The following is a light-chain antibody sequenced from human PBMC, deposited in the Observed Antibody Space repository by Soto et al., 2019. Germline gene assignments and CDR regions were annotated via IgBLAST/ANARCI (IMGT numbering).Light chain of an antibody. CDR1: SGFVGSFSL. Sequence: QSNLAEHGTRSGSPGQSITIYCTGTSGFVGSFSLVSWYQQHPGKAPKVMISEGHRRPSGVPDRFSGSTSVNSASLTISGLQADDEADYYCCLYIGATTYVFGTGTKVTVL. CDR3: CLYIGATTYV. J-gene: IGLJ1*01. CDR2: EGH. V-gene: IGLV2-23*01.